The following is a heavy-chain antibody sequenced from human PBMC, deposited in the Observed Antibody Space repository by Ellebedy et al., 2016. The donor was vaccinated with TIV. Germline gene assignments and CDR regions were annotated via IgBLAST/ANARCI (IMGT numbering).Heavy chain of an antibody. J-gene: IGHJ4*02. CDR1: GGTFSSYA. Sequence: ASVKVSCKASGGTFSSYAISWVRQAPGQGLEWMGGIIPIFGTANYAQKFQGRVTITADESTSTAYMELSSLRSEDTAVYYCARKYYDILTGYYLIDYWGQGTLVTVSS. D-gene: IGHD3-9*01. CDR2: IIPIFGTA. V-gene: IGHV1-69*13. CDR3: ARKYYDILTGYYLIDY.